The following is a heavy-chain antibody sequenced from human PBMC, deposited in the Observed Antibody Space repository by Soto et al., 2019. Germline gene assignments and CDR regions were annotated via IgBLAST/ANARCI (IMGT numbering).Heavy chain of an antibody. CDR3: ARHRTAYYFDY. CDR2: IWFDGSKE. J-gene: IGHJ4*02. CDR1: GFTFNTYG. Sequence: ESGGGVVQPGRSLRLSCAASGFTFNTYGMNWVRQTPGKGLEWVAIIWFDGSKEYYADSVEGRFTISRDNSKKMLYLEMNNLRADDTAVYYCARHRTAYYFDYWGQGTVVTVSS. V-gene: IGHV3-33*01.